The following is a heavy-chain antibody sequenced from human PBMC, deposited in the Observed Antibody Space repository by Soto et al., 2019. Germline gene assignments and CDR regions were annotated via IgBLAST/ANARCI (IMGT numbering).Heavy chain of an antibody. J-gene: IGHJ5*02. CDR2: IWYDGSNK. Sequence: EAGGGVVQPGRSLRLSCAASGFTFSDYGMRWVRQAPGKGLEWVAVIWYDGSNKYYADSVKGRFTISRDNFKTTLYLQMNSLRAEDTAVYYCARDRAAVTTSLFDPWGQGTRVTVSS. CDR1: GFTFSDYG. D-gene: IGHD4-4*01. V-gene: IGHV3-33*01. CDR3: ARDRAAVTTSLFDP.